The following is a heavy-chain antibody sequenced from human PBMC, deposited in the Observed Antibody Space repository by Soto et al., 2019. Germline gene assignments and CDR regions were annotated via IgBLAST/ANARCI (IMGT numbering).Heavy chain of an antibody. J-gene: IGHJ6*02. CDR1: GGTFSSYA. V-gene: IGHV1-69*06. CDR2: IIPIFGTA. CDR3: AAGIAVAGKGGNYYYGMDV. Sequence: QVQLVQSGAEVKKPGSSVKVSCKASGGTFSSYAISWVRQAPGQGLEWMGGIIPIFGTANYAQKFQGRVTITADKSTSTAYMELSSLRSEDKAVYYCAAGIAVAGKGGNYYYGMDVWGQGTTVTVSS. D-gene: IGHD6-19*01.